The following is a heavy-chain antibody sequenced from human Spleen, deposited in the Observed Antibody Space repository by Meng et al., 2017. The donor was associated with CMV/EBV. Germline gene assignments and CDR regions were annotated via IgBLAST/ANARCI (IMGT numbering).Heavy chain of an antibody. CDR3: ARVHYYDSSGESH. D-gene: IGHD3-22*01. CDR2: ISSSSSYI. Sequence: GESLKISCAASGFTFSSYNMNWVRQAPGKGLEWVSSISSSSSYIYYADSVKGRFTISRDNAKSSLSLQMNSLRAEDTAVYYRARVHYYDSSGESHWGQGTLVTVSS. CDR1: GFTFSSYN. J-gene: IGHJ4*02. V-gene: IGHV3-21*01.